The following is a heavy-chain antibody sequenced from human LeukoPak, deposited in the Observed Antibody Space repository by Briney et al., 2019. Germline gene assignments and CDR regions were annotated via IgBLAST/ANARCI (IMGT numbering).Heavy chain of an antibody. Sequence: PGGSLRLSCAASGFSFSSYGMHWVRQAPGKGLEWVAVISYAGSSKPYADSVKGRFTLSRDNSKNTLYLQMNSLSAEDTAVYYCARNGYSYGSLDYFDYWGQGTLVTVSS. V-gene: IGHV3-30*03. J-gene: IGHJ4*02. D-gene: IGHD5-18*01. CDR3: ARNGYSYGSLDYFDY. CDR2: ISYAGSSK. CDR1: GFSFSSYG.